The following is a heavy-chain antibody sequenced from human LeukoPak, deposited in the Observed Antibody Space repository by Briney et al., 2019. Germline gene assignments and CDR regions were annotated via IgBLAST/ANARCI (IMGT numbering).Heavy chain of an antibody. CDR1: GGSISSYY. V-gene: IGHV4-59*01. CDR2: IYYSGST. Sequence: SETLSLTCTVSGGSISSYYWSWIRQPPGKGLEWIGYIYYSGSTNYNPSLKSRVTISVDTSKNQFPLKLSSVTAADTAVYYCARLPYYDVWGAAFDVWGQGTMVTVSS. J-gene: IGHJ3*01. CDR3: ARLPYYDVWGAAFDV. D-gene: IGHD3-3*01.